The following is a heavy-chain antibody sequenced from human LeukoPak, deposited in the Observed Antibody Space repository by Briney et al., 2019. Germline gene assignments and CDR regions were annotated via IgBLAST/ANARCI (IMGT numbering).Heavy chain of an antibody. CDR2: IYYSGST. D-gene: IGHD6-13*01. CDR1: GGSISSYY. V-gene: IGHV4-59*01. CDR3: AREKEYSSSLSAAY. J-gene: IGHJ4*02. Sequence: SETLSLTCTVSGGSISSYYWSWIRQPPGKGLEWIGYIYYSGSTNYNPSLKSRVTISVDTSKNQFSLKLSSVTAADTAVYYCAREKEYSSSLSAAYWGQGTLVTVSS.